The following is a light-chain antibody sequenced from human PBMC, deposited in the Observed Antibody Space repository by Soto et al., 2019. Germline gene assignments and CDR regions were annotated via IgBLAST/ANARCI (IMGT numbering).Light chain of an antibody. CDR1: SGDIGCSKF. J-gene: IGLJ2*01. V-gene: IGLV2-14*01. CDR3: SSATSTSSLVI. Sequence: QSVLTQPASVSGSPGQSITISCTGTSGDIGCSKFVSWYQQQPGKAPKLMIYEVTNRPSGISNRFSGSKSGNTASLTISGLQVDDEVIYFCSSATSTSSLVIFGGGTQLTVL. CDR2: EVT.